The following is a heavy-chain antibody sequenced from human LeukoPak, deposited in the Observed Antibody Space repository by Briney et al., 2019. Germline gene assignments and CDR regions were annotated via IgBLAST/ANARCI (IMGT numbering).Heavy chain of an antibody. CDR3: AELGITMIGGV. J-gene: IGHJ6*04. D-gene: IGHD3-10*02. Sequence: GGSLRLSCAASGFTFSSYEMNWVRQAPGKGLEGVSYISRSGSTIYYAYSVKGRFTISRDNAKNSLYLQMNSLRAEDTAVYYCAELGITMIGGVWGKGTTVTISS. CDR1: GFTFSSYE. V-gene: IGHV3-48*03. CDR2: ISRSGSTI.